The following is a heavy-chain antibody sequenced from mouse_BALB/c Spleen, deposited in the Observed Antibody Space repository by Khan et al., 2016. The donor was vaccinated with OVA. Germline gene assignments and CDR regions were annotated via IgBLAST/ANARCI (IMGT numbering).Heavy chain of an antibody. J-gene: IGHJ4*01. CDR2: IYTYTGEP. CDR3: ARGGRRAMDY. Sequence: QIQLVQSGPDLKKPGETVKISCKASGYTFTNYGINWVKQAPGKGLTWMGWIYTYTGEPTYADDFKGRFAFSLETSASTAYLQINNLKKEDTATYFCARGGRRAMDYWGQGTSVTVAS. CDR1: GYTFTNYG. V-gene: IGHV9-3-1*01. D-gene: IGHD3-3*01.